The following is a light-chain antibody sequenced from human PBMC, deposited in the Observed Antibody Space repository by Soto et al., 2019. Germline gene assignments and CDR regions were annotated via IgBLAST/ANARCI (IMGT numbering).Light chain of an antibody. CDR1: ALPKEF. Sequence: YELTQPPSVSVSPGQTARITCSGDALPKEFAYWYQQKPGQAPVLVIYRDTERPSGIPERFSGSSSGTTVTLTISGVQAEDEADYYCQSADSTGSYVVFGGGTKVTVL. CDR2: RDT. CDR3: QSADSTGSYVV. V-gene: IGLV3-25*03. J-gene: IGLJ3*02.